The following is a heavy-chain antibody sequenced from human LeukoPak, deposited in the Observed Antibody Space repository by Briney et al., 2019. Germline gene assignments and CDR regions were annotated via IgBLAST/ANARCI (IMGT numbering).Heavy chain of an antibody. CDR3: AKDPELQLWIAAFFDY. D-gene: IGHD5-18*01. CDR2: ISGSGGST. CDR1: GFTFSSYA. V-gene: IGHV3-23*01. Sequence: SGGSLRLFCAASGFTFSSYAMSWVRQAPGKGLEWVSAISGSGGSTYYADSVKGRFTISRDNSKNTLYLQMNSLRAEDTAVYYCAKDPELQLWIAAFFDYWGQGTLVTVSS. J-gene: IGHJ4*02.